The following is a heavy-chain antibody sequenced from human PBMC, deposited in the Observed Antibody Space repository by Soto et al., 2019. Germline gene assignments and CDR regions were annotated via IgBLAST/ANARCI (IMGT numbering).Heavy chain of an antibody. Sequence: SETLSLTFAVYGGSFSDYSWSCIRQAQGKGLEWIGEINHSGSTDYNPSLRSRVTMSVDTSRNQFSLKLSSVTAADTAVYYCVRGPKYIVVVTAYYYGLDVWGQGTTVT. J-gene: IGHJ6*02. CDR1: GGSFSDYS. CDR2: INHSGST. CDR3: VRGPKYIVVVTAYYYGLDV. V-gene: IGHV4-34*01. D-gene: IGHD2-21*02.